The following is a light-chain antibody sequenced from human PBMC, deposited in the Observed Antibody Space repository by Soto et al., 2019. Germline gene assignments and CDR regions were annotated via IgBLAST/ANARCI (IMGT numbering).Light chain of an antibody. CDR1: SSDVGSYNL. CDR2: EGN. Sequence: QSALTQPASVSGSPGQSITISCTGTSSDVGSYNLVSWYQQHPGKAPKLMIYEGNKRPSGVSNRFSGSKSGNTASLTISGLQAEDEADYYCCSYAGSSTSVVFGGGTELTVL. CDR3: CSYAGSSTSVV. V-gene: IGLV2-23*01. J-gene: IGLJ2*01.